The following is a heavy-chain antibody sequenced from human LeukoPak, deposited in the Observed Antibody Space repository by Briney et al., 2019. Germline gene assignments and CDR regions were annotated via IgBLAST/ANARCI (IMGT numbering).Heavy chain of an antibody. Sequence: GGSLRLSCAASGFTFSSYAMSWVRQAPGKGLEWVSAISGSGGSTYYADSVKGRFTISRDNSKNTLYLQMNSLKTEDTAVYYCTREGSSGWYNFDYWGQGTLVTVSS. CDR3: TREGSSGWYNFDY. V-gene: IGHV3-23*01. CDR1: GFTFSSYA. D-gene: IGHD6-19*01. CDR2: ISGSGGST. J-gene: IGHJ4*02.